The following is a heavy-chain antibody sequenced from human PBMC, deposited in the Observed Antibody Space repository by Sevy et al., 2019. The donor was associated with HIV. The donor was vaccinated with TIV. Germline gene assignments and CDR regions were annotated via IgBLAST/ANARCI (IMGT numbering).Heavy chain of an antibody. CDR1: GASISSSGYY. J-gene: IGHJ4*02. CDR3: VGPILTYNNGWSYYDY. Sequence: SETLSLTCTVSGASISSSGYYWGWIRQPPGKGLEWIASINYSGITFYHPSLKSRITISADTSKNQFSLDLNSVTAADTAIYYCVGPILTYNNGWSYYDYWGQGTVVTVSS. D-gene: IGHD6-19*01. V-gene: IGHV4-39*01. CDR2: INYSGIT.